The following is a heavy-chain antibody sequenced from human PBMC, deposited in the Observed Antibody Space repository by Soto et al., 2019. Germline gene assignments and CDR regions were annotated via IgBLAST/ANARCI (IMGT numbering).Heavy chain of an antibody. V-gene: IGHV4-31*03. J-gene: IGHJ4*02. D-gene: IGHD2-8*01. CDR1: GGSISSGGYY. Sequence: QVQLQESGPGLVKPSQTLSLTCTVSGGSISSGGYYWSWIRQHPGKGLEWIGYIYYSGSTYYNPSPKGRVXXXLXXSQNQFSLKLSSVTAADTAVYYCARDMNGVLGMGHWGQGTLVTVSS. CDR3: ARDMNGVLGMGH. CDR2: IYYSGST.